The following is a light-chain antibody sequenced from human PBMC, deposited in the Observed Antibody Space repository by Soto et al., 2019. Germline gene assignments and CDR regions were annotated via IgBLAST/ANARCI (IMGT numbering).Light chain of an antibody. CDR3: SSYTSSSWVV. CDR2: EVS. CDR1: SSDVGGYNY. J-gene: IGLJ2*01. V-gene: IGLV2-14*01. Sequence: QSVLTQPASVSGSPGQSFTISCTGTSSDVGGYNYVSWYQQHPGKAPKLMIYEVSNRPSGVSNRFSGSKSGNTASLTISGLQAEDEADYYCSSYTSSSWVVFGGGTKLTVL.